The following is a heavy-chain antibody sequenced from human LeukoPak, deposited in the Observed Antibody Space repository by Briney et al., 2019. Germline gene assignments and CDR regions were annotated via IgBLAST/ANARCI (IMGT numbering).Heavy chain of an antibody. CDR3: ARGPSRVTMIVVVITTGHAFDI. V-gene: IGHV4-34*01. D-gene: IGHD3-22*01. CDR2: INHSGST. Sequence: PSETLSLTCAVYGGSFSGYYWSWIRQPPGKGLEWIGEINHSGSTNYNPSLKSRVTISVDTSKNQFSLKLSSVTAADTAVYYCARGPSRVTMIVVVITTGHAFDIWGQGTMVTVSS. J-gene: IGHJ3*02. CDR1: GGSFSGYY.